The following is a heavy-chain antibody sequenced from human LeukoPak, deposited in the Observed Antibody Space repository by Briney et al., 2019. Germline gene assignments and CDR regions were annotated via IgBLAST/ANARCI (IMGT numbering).Heavy chain of an antibody. CDR1: GGSISGSSYY. J-gene: IGHJ4*02. Sequence: PSETLSLTCTVSGGSISGSSYYWGWIRQPPGKGLEWIGSIYYSGSPYYNPSLKSRVTISVDTSKNQFSLRLSSVTAADTAVYYCATWRTAKTGFDYWGQGTLVTVSS. CDR3: ATWRTAKTGFDY. V-gene: IGHV4-39*01. D-gene: IGHD1-1*01. CDR2: IYYSGSP.